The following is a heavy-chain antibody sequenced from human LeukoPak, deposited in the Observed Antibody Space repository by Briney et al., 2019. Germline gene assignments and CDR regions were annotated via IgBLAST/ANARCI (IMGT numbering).Heavy chain of an antibody. CDR2: ISSSSSTI. V-gene: IGHV3-48*04. Sequence: GGSLRLSCAASGFTFSSYAMHWVRQAPGKGLEWVSYISSSSSTIYYADSVKGRFTISRDNAKNSLYLQMNSLRAEDTAVYYCARDRRTTMIVVGPRGFDPWGQGTLVTVSS. J-gene: IGHJ5*02. CDR3: ARDRRTTMIVVGPRGFDP. D-gene: IGHD3-22*01. CDR1: GFTFSSYA.